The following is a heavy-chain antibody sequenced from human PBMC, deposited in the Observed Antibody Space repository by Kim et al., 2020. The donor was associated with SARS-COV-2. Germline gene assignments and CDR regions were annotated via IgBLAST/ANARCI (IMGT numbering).Heavy chain of an antibody. V-gene: IGHV1-46*01. CDR3: ARDSYGDYHNHGEMDDY. CDR1: GYTFTSYY. CDR2: INPSGGST. Sequence: ASVKVSCKASGYTFTSYYMHWVRQAPGQGLEWMGIINPSGGSTSYAQKFQGRVTMTRDTSTSTVYMELSSLRSEDTAVYYCARDSYGDYHNHGEMDDYWGQGTLVTVSS. J-gene: IGHJ4*02. D-gene: IGHD4-17*01.